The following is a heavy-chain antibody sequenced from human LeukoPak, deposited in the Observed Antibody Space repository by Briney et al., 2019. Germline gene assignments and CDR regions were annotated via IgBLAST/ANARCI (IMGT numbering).Heavy chain of an antibody. Sequence: GGSLRLSCAASGFTSSSYGMSWVRQAPGKGLEWVSAISGSGGSTYYADSVKGRFTISRDNSKNTLYLQMNSLRAEDTAVYYCATQTRYSGSYYSGDYWGQGTLVTVSS. CDR2: ISGSGGST. V-gene: IGHV3-23*01. D-gene: IGHD1-26*01. J-gene: IGHJ4*02. CDR3: ATQTRYSGSYYSGDY. CDR1: GFTSSSYG.